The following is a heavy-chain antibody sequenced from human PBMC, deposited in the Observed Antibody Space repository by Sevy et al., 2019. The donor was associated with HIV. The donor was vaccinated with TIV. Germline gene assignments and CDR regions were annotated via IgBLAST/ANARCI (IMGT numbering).Heavy chain of an antibody. Sequence: SETMSLTCAVYGGSFSGYYWSWIRQPPGKGLEWIGEINHSGSTNYNPSIKSRVTISVDTSKNQFSLKLSSVTAADTAVYYCARGEGYSSGLEPWGQGTLVTFSS. J-gene: IGHJ5*02. CDR2: INHSGST. CDR3: ARGEGYSSGLEP. CDR1: GGSFSGYY. D-gene: IGHD6-19*01. V-gene: IGHV4-34*01.